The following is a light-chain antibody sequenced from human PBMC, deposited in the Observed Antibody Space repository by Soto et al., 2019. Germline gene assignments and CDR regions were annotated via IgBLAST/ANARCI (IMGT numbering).Light chain of an antibody. Sequence: DIVLTQSPGTLSLSPGERATFSCRASQSVNNNYLAWYKQKPGQTPRLLVSSASTRATGIPDRFSGSGSGTDFTLTIGRLEPEDFAVYYCQHYGSSPPLYTFGQGTKLEIK. CDR3: QHYGSSPPLYT. J-gene: IGKJ2*01. CDR1: QSVNNNY. V-gene: IGKV3-20*01. CDR2: SAS.